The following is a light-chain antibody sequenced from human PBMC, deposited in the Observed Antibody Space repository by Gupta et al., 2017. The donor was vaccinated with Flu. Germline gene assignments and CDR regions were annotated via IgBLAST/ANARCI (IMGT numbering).Light chain of an antibody. CDR1: NSNIGNNY. J-gene: IGLJ3*02. CDR2: DNN. V-gene: IGLV1-51*01. CDR3: GTWHSSLSAVWV. Sequence: QSVLTQPPSVSAAPGQKVTISCSGSNSNIGNNYVSWYQQFPGTAPKLLIYDNNKRPSGIPDRLSGSKSGTSATLGITGLQTGDEADYYCGTWHSSLSAVWVFGGGTKLTVL.